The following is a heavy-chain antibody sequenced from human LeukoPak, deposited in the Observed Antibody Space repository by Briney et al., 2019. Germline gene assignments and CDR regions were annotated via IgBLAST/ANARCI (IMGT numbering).Heavy chain of an antibody. CDR1: GFTFSDYS. J-gene: IGHJ2*01. Sequence: GETLRLSCAASGFTFSDYSMTWVRQPPGKGLEWVSSIEGSGDATYYADAGKGRFRVSRENAKNTLYLQMSSRTGDDTALYHCARDSGSYLQPTDFWGDGTLVTVPS. CDR3: ARDSGSYLQPTDF. CDR2: IEGSGDAT. V-gene: IGHV3-23*01. D-gene: IGHD1-26*01.